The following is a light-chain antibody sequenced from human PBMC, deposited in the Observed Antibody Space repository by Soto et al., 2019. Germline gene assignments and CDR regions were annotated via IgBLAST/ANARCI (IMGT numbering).Light chain of an antibody. CDR2: EVT. V-gene: IGLV2-8*01. Sequence: SALTQPPSASGSPGQSVTISCTGTSSDVGGYNYVSWYQQHPGKAPKLMIYEVTKRPSGVPDRFSGSKSGNTASLTVSGLQAEDEADYYCSSYAGINNFGVFGGGTKLTVL. CDR3: SSYAGINNFGV. J-gene: IGLJ3*02. CDR1: SSDVGGYNY.